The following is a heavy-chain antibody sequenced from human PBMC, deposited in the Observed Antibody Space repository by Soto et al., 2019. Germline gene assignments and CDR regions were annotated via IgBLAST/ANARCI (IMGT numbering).Heavy chain of an antibody. D-gene: IGHD6-19*01. V-gene: IGHV4-59*01. CDR2: IYYNGDT. CDR1: GGSINNYY. Sequence: SETLSLTCTVSGGSINNYYWSWIRQPPGKGLEWIGYIYYNGDTNYNPSLQSRVSMSVDTSKNQFSLKVRSVTAADTAVYFCARGGWSVDSWGQGTLVTVSS. CDR3: ARGGWSVDS. J-gene: IGHJ4*02.